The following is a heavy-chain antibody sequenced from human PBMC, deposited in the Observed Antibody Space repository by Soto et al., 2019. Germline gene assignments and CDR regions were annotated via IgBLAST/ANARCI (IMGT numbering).Heavy chain of an antibody. Sequence: GGSLRLSCAASGFTFSSYGMHWVRQAPGKGLEWVAVIWYDGSNKYYADSVKGRFTISRDNSKNTLYLQMNSLRAEDTAVYYCARGTPSYYDFWSGYLGPYYYYYGMDVWGQGTTVTVSS. CDR1: GFTFSSYG. CDR2: IWYDGSNK. CDR3: ARGTPSYYDFWSGYLGPYYYYYGMDV. J-gene: IGHJ6*02. V-gene: IGHV3-33*01. D-gene: IGHD3-3*01.